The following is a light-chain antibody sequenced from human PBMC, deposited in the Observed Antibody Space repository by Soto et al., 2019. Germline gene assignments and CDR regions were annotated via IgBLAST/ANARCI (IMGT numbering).Light chain of an antibody. CDR1: KVISSW. J-gene: IGKJ4*01. V-gene: IGKV1D-12*01. Sequence: DIQMTQSPSSVSASVGDRVTIACRASKVISSWLAWYQQKPGKAPKLLIYAESSLQGGVPSRFSGSGSGTDFTLTFSSLQPEDFATDFFQQANNFPLTFGMGTNVELK. CDR2: AES. CDR3: QQANNFPLT.